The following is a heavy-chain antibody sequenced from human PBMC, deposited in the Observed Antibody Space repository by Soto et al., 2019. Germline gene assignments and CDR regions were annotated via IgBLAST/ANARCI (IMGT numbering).Heavy chain of an antibody. Sequence: EVQLLESGGGLVQPGGSLRLSCAASGFTFSSYAMSWLRQAPGKGLEWVSAISGSGGSTYYADSVKGRFTISRDNSKNTLYLQMNSRRADDTAVYYCAIDSLWFGELRPFAYWGQGTLVTVSS. CDR3: AIDSLWFGELRPFAY. V-gene: IGHV3-23*01. D-gene: IGHD3-10*01. J-gene: IGHJ4*02. CDR1: GFTFSSYA. CDR2: ISGSGGST.